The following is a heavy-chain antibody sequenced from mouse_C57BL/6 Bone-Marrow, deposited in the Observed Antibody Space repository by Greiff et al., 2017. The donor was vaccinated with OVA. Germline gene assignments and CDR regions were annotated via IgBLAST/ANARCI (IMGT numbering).Heavy chain of an antibody. V-gene: IGHV1-9*01. CDR1: GYTFPGYW. CDR2: ILPGSGST. J-gene: IGHJ1*03. D-gene: IGHD2-4*01. CDR3: ARRIYYDYDYWYFDV. Sequence: VQLQQPGAELMKPGASVKLSCKSTGYTFPGYWIAWVKPRPGHGLEWIGEILPGSGSTNYNEKFKGKATFTADTSSNTAYMQLSSLTTEDSAIYYCARRIYYDYDYWYFDVWGTGTTVTVSS.